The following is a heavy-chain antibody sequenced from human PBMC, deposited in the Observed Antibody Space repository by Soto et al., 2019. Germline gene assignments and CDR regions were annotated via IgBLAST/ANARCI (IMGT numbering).Heavy chain of an antibody. Sequence: SETLSLTCTVSGGSISSYYWSWIRQPPGKGLEWIGYIYYSGSTNYNPSLKSRVTISVDTSKNQFSLKLSSVTAADTAVYYCARGTVAAAGPLFGYWGQGTLVTVSS. CDR2: IYYSGST. CDR3: ARGTVAAAGPLFGY. V-gene: IGHV4-59*01. J-gene: IGHJ4*02. CDR1: GGSISSYY. D-gene: IGHD6-13*01.